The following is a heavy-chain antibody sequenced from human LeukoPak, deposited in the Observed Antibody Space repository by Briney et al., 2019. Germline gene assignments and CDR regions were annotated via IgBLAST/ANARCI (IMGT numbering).Heavy chain of an antibody. V-gene: IGHV3-21*01. D-gene: IGHD3-22*01. J-gene: IGHJ3*02. Sequence: PGGSLRLSCAASGFTFSSYSMNWVRQAPGKGLEWVSSISSSSSYIYYADSVKGRFTISRDNAKNSLYLQMNSLRAEDTAVYYCARDPNYYDSSGYYAFDIWGQGTTVTVSS. CDR3: ARDPNYYDSSGYYAFDI. CDR1: GFTFSSYS. CDR2: ISSSSSYI.